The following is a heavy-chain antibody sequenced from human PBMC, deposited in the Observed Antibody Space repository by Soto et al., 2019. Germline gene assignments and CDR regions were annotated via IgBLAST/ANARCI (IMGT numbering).Heavy chain of an antibody. CDR1: GYSFTSYW. CDR3: ARQRGAARYYGMDV. CDR2: IDPSDSYT. V-gene: IGHV5-10-1*01. Sequence: PXDSLTISCKGSGYSFTSYWLSWVRHMPGKGLEWMGRIDPSDSYTNYSPSFQGHVTISADKSISTAYLQWSSLKASDTAMYYCARQRGAARYYGMDVWGQGTTVTVSS. J-gene: IGHJ6*02. D-gene: IGHD6-6*01.